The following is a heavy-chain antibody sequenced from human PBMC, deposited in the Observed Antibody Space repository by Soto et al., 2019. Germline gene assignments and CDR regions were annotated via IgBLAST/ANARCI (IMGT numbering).Heavy chain of an antibody. D-gene: IGHD1-7*01. Sequence: SETPSLTCTVSGGSIGSSSYYWCWILHPPGKGLEWIGSIYYSGSTYYNPSLKSRVTISVDTSKNQFSLKLSSVTAADTAVYYCAGTTSHQWYYMDVWGKRTTVTVSS. J-gene: IGHJ6*03. V-gene: IGHV4-39*05. CDR1: GGSIGSSSYY. CDR2: IYYSGST. CDR3: AGTTSHQWYYMDV.